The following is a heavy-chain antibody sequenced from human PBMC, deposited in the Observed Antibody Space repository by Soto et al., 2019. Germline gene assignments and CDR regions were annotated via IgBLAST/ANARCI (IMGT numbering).Heavy chain of an antibody. Sequence: GGALRLSCAASGFTFSSYAISWVRQAPGKGLEWVSAISVSGGSTYYADSVKGRFTISRDNSKNTLYLQMNSLRAEDTAVYYCAKGGVCSGGSCYYEGSFDYWGQGTLVTVSS. D-gene: IGHD2-15*01. CDR3: AKGGVCSGGSCYYEGSFDY. CDR1: GFTFSSYA. J-gene: IGHJ4*02. V-gene: IGHV3-23*01. CDR2: ISVSGGST.